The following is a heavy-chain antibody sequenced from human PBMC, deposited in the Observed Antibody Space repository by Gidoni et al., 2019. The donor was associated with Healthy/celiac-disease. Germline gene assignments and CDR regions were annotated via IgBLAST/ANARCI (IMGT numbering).Heavy chain of an antibody. CDR1: SKAW. CDR3: TTDPMVRGDPYGMDV. CDR2: IKSKTDGGTT. Sequence: SKAWMSWVRQAPGKGLEWVGRIKSKTDGGTTDYAAPVKGRFTISRDDSKNTLYLQMNSLKTEDTAVYYCTTDPMVRGDPYGMDVWGQGTTVTVSS. D-gene: IGHD3-10*01. V-gene: IGHV3-15*01. J-gene: IGHJ6*02.